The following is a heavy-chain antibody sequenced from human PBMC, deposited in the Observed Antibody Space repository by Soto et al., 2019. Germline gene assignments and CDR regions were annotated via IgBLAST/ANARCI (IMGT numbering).Heavy chain of an antibody. D-gene: IGHD3-9*01. CDR3: ARSPGVLRYFDWLLPFDP. J-gene: IGHJ5*02. V-gene: IGHV1-69*01. CDR1: GGTFSSYA. CDR2: IIPIFGTA. Sequence: SVKVCCTASGGTFSSYAISWVRQAHGQGLEWMGGIIPIFGTANYAQKFQGRVTITADESTSTAYMELSSLRSEDTAVYYCARSPGVLRYFDWLLPFDPWGQGTLVTVSS.